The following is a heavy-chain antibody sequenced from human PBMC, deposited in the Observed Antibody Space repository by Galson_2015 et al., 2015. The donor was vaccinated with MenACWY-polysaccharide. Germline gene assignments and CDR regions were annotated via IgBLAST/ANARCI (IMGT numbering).Heavy chain of an antibody. CDR2: ISGSGGST. CDR3: AKDLSSWPPGTPFYYYYGMDV. J-gene: IGHJ6*02. Sequence: SLRLSCAASGFTFSSYAMSWVRQAPGKGLEWVSAISGSGGSTYYADSVKGRFTISRDNSKNTLYLQMNSLRAEDTAVYYCAKDLSSWPPGTPFYYYYGMDVWGQGTTVTVSS. D-gene: IGHD6-13*01. V-gene: IGHV3-23*01. CDR1: GFTFSSYA.